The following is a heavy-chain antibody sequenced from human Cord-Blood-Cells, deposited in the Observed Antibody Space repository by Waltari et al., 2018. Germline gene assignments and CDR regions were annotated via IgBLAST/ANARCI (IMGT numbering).Heavy chain of an antibody. CDR2: IIPIFGTA. CDR1: GGTVRRYA. CDR3: ARSSTTSNPYYYYYYGMDV. V-gene: IGHV1-69*01. Sequence: QVQLVQSGAEVKKPGSSVKVSCKASGGTVRRYALRWAPTAPGQALEWIGGIIPIFGTANYAQKFQGRVTITADESTSTAYMELSSLRSEDTAVYYCARSSTTSNPYYYYYYGMDVWGQGTTVTVSS. D-gene: IGHD4-4*01. J-gene: IGHJ6*02.